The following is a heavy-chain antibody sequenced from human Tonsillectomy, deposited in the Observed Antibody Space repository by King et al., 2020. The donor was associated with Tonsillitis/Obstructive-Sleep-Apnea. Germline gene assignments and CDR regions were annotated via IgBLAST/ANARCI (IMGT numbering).Heavy chain of an antibody. CDR2: IRTKAYGGTT. J-gene: IGHJ4*02. CDR3: SRASVTEDRDY. D-gene: IGHD2-21*02. CDR1: GFTFGDYV. V-gene: IGHV3-49*05. Sequence: LVASGGALVKPGRSLRLSCTASGFTFGDYVMNWFRQAPGKVLEWVGFIRTKAYGGTTEYAASVKGRFTISRDDSKSVAYLQMNSLKTEDTAIYYCSRASVTEDRDYWGQGTLVTVSS.